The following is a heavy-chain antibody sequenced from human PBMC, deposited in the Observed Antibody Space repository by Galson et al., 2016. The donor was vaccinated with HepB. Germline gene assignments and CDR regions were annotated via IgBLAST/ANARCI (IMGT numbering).Heavy chain of an antibody. CDR2: ISFDESTK. D-gene: IGHD6-19*01. V-gene: IGHV3-30*04. Sequence: SLRLSCAASGFTFSNYAMHWVRQAPGKGLEWVAVISFDESTKYYADSVKGRFTISRDSSKNTLFLQMNSLRAEDTAVYYCARQFPNSSGWDWGQTYNYYGLDVWGQGTTVTVSS. CDR3: ARQFPNSSGWDWGQTYNYYGLDV. CDR1: GFTFSNYA. J-gene: IGHJ6*02.